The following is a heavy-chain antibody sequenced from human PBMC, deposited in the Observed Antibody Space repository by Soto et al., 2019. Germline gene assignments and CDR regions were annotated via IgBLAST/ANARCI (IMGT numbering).Heavy chain of an antibody. CDR3: AKKTGQKTCSFYGIDV. CDR2: VSFDSKNK. D-gene: IGHD3-9*01. Sequence: PWWSPWLAGGACGDSLEMYAVGCVCQEPGEGLEWVATVSFDSKNKYYIGTVEGRFALSRNNAKNIVYLQMNSLRHDDTAVYYCAKKTGQKTCSFYGIDVWGPGTTVTV. CDR1: GDSLEMYA. V-gene: IGHV3-33*03. J-gene: IGHJ6*02.